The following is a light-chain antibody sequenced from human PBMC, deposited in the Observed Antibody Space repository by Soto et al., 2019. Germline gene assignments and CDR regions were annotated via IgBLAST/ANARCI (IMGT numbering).Light chain of an antibody. CDR1: SSDVGAYNY. V-gene: IGLV2-14*01. CDR3: CSYTSATTYV. J-gene: IGLJ1*01. CDR2: DVN. Sequence: QSALTQPASVSGSPGQSITISCTGTSSDVGAYNYDSWYQQHPGKVPKLIIYDVNNRPSGVSNRFSGSKSGNTASLTISGLQTEDEADYYCCSYTSATTYVFGTGTKVTVL.